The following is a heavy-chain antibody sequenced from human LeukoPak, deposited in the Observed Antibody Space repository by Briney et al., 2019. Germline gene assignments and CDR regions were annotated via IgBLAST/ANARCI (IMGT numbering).Heavy chain of an antibody. Sequence: PGGSLRLSCAASGFTFSSYSMNWVRQAPGKGLEWVSSISSSSSYIYYADSVKGRFTISRDNAKNSLYLQMNSLRAEDTAVYYCARGDGDYVYYYYMDVWGKGTTVTVSS. CDR2: ISSSSSYI. CDR1: GFTFSSYS. CDR3: ARGDGDYVYYYYMDV. V-gene: IGHV3-21*01. J-gene: IGHJ6*03. D-gene: IGHD4-17*01.